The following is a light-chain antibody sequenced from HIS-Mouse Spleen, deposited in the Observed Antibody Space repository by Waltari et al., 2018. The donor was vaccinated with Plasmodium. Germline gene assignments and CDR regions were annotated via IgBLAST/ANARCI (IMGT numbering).Light chain of an antibody. Sequence: EIQMTPSPSSLFASVGDRVTITCQASQDISNYLNWYQQKPGKAPKLLIYDASNLETGVPSRFSGSGSGTDFTFTISSLQPEDIATYYCQQYDNLPYTFGQGTKLEIK. J-gene: IGKJ2*01. CDR2: DAS. CDR3: QQYDNLPYT. CDR1: QDISNY. V-gene: IGKV1-33*01.